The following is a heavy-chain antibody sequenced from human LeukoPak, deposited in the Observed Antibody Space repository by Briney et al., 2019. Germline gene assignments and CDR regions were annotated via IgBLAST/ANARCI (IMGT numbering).Heavy chain of an antibody. CDR3: ARDRGVAAAGNSYYFDY. Sequence: WASVKVSCKASGYTFTGYYMHWVRQAPGQGLEWMGWINPNSGGTNYAQEFQGRVTMTRDTSISTAYMELSRLRSDDTAVYYCARDRGVAAAGNSYYFDYWGQGTLVTVSS. CDR1: GYTFTGYY. J-gene: IGHJ4*02. D-gene: IGHD6-13*01. CDR2: INPNSGGT. V-gene: IGHV1-2*02.